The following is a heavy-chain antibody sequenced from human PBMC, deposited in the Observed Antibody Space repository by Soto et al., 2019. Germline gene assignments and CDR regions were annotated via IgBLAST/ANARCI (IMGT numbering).Heavy chain of an antibody. CDR2: VHDSGRS. CDR3: AEVGGTRGWY. D-gene: IGHD2-15*01. V-gene: IGHV4-59*01. J-gene: IGHJ4*02. Sequence: QVQLQESGPGLVKPSETLSLTCTVSSDSITNYYWTWIRQSPGKGLEWIGYVHDSGRSNYNPSLKSRVKISVDTSKKQFPLKLNSVTAADTAVYYCAEVGGTRGWYWGQGTLVTVSS. CDR1: SDSITNYY.